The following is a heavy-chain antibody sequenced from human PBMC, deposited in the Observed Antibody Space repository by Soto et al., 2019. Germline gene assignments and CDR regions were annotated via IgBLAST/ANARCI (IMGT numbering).Heavy chain of an antibody. J-gene: IGHJ4*02. CDR1: GGSISSTDYY. CDR2: FYDSGST. Sequence: SETLSLTCTVSGGSISSTDYYWAWIRQPPGKGLEWIGSFYDSGSTYYNPSLKSRVYISVDSSKNQFSLTLASLTAADTAVYYCARAPDSWGQGTLVTVSS. CDR3: ARAPDS. V-gene: IGHV4-39*01.